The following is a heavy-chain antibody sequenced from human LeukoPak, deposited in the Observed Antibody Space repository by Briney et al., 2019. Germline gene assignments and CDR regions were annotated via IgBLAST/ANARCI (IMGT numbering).Heavy chain of an antibody. V-gene: IGHV1-69*13. CDR3: AVRAVAVYYDILTGYYVAQERGYYMDV. CDR2: IIPIFGTA. CDR1: GGTFSSYA. Sequence: SVKVSCKASGGTFSSYAISWVRQAPGQGLEWMGGIIPIFGTANYAQKFQGRVTITADESTSTAYMELSSLRSEDTAVYYCAVRAVAVYYDILTGYYVAQERGYYMDVWGKGTTVTISS. J-gene: IGHJ6*03. D-gene: IGHD3-9*01.